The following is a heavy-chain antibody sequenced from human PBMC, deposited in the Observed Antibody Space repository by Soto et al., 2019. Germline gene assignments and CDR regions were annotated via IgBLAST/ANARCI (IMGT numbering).Heavy chain of an antibody. J-gene: IGHJ4*02. CDR2: INAGDDKT. Sequence: ASVKVSCKASGYTFISYPMHWVRQAPGQRLEWMGWINAGDDKTKYSQKFQGRVTITRDTSASTAYMELSSLRSEDTAVYYCARHEGTYYYGSGSSPFDYWGRGTLVTVSS. V-gene: IGHV1-3*01. D-gene: IGHD3-10*01. CDR3: ARHEGTYYYGSGSSPFDY. CDR1: GYTFISYP.